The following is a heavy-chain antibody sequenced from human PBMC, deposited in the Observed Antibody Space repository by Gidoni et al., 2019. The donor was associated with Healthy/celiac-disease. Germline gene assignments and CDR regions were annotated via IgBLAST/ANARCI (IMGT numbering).Heavy chain of an antibody. V-gene: IGHV3-23*01. Sequence: EVQLLESGGGLVQPGGSLRLSCAASGFTFSSYAMSWVRQAPGKGLEWVSAISGSGGSTYYADSVKGRFTISRDNSKNTLYLQMNSLRAEDTAVYYCAKGLPSIKGIAVAGPDYWVQGTLVTVSS. D-gene: IGHD6-19*01. J-gene: IGHJ4*02. CDR2: ISGSGGST. CDR1: GFTFSSYA. CDR3: AKGLPSIKGIAVAGPDY.